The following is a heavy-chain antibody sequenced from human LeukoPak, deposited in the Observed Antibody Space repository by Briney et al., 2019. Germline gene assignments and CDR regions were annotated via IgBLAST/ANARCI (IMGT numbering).Heavy chain of an antibody. Sequence: GGSLRLSCAASGFTFSSYSMNRVRQAPGKGLEWISYISSSSSTIYYADSVKGRFTISRDNAKNSLYLQMNSLRAEYKAVYYCARCFRNDYVWGSYRYGVDYWGQGTLVTVSS. V-gene: IGHV3-48*01. CDR2: ISSSSSTI. CDR1: GFTFSSYS. CDR3: ARCFRNDYVWGSYRYGVDY. J-gene: IGHJ4*02. D-gene: IGHD3-16*02.